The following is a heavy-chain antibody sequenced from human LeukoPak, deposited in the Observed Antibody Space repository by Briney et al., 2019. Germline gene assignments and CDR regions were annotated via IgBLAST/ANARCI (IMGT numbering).Heavy chain of an antibody. D-gene: IGHD4-17*01. J-gene: IGHJ4*02. CDR2: ISYVGSNK. V-gene: IGHV3-30-3*01. CDR1: GFTFSSYA. CDR3: ARDPAPRYGDYGMDY. Sequence: PGGSLRLSCAASGFTFSSYAMHWVRQAPGKGLEWVAVISYVGSNKYYADSVKGRFTISRDNSKNTLYLQMNSLRAEDTAVYYCARDPAPRYGDYGMDYWGQGTLVTVSS.